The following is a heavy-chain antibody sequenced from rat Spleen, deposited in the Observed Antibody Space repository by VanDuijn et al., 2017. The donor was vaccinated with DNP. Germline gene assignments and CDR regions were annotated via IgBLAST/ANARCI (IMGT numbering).Heavy chain of an antibody. D-gene: IGHD1-1*01. CDR1: GFTFNNYW. Sequence: EVQLVESGGGLVQPGRSLKLSCVASGFTFNNYWMTWIRQAPGKGLEWVASITNTGDSTYYPDSDKGRFTITRDNAKSTLYLQMDSLRSEDTATYYCARHGYSGDDFDYWGQGVMVTVSS. V-gene: IGHV5-31*01. CDR2: ITNTGDST. J-gene: IGHJ2*01. CDR3: ARHGYSGDDFDY.